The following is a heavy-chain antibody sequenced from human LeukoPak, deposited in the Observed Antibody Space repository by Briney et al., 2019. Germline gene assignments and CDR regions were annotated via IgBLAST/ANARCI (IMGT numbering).Heavy chain of an antibody. D-gene: IGHD3-22*01. CDR2: IIPILGAA. V-gene: IGHV1-69*10. CDR1: GGSFSDYA. J-gene: IGHJ4*02. Sequence: ASVKVSCKASGGSFSDYAITWVRQAPGQGLEWMGGIIPILGAANYAQKFQGRVTITADKSTNTAYLEISSLTSDDTAVYYCARCSPGDSSNFYAVLQYWGQGTQVTVST. CDR3: ARCSPGDSSNFYAVLQY.